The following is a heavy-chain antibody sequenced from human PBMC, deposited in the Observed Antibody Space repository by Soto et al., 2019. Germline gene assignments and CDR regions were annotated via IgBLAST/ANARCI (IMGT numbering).Heavy chain of an antibody. CDR3: ARDKVQLWSPLAHNY. J-gene: IGHJ4*02. CDR1: GFTFSSYA. D-gene: IGHD5-18*01. V-gene: IGHV3-30-3*01. CDR2: MSFDGSLI. Sequence: LRLSCAASGFTFSSYAMPWVGQAPGKGLEWVAVMSFDGSLIFYADSVQGRFTISRDNSKNTLYLQLYSLRAEDTDVYYCARDKVQLWSPLAHNYSGQGTLVTVSS.